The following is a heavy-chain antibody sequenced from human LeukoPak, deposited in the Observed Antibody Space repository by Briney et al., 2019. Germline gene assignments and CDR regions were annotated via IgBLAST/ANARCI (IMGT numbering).Heavy chain of an antibody. CDR1: GGSFSGYY. CDR3: TTSRVGPCDY. CDR2: INHSGST. J-gene: IGHJ4*02. Sequence: PLETLSLTCAVYGGSFSGYYWSWIRQPPGKGLEWIGEINHSGSTNYNPSLKSRVTISVDTSKNQFSLKLSSVTAADTAVYYCTTSRVGPCDYWGQGTLVTVSS. D-gene: IGHD1-1*01. V-gene: IGHV4-34*01.